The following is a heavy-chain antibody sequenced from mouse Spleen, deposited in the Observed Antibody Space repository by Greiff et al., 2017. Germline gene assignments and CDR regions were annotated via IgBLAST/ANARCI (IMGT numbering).Heavy chain of an antibody. Sequence: DVKLVESGGGLVKRGGSLKLSCAASGFTFSSYAMSWVRQTPEKRLEWVATISSGGGNTYYPDSVKGRFTISRDNAKNTLYLQMSSLKSEDTAMYYCARQGYYFDYWGQGTTLTVSS. V-gene: IGHV5-9*04. CDR1: GFTFSSYA. CDR3: ARQGYYFDY. CDR2: ISSGGGNT. J-gene: IGHJ2*01.